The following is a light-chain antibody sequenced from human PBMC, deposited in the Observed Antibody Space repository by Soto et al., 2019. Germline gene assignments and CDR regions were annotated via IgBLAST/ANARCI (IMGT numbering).Light chain of an antibody. CDR2: AVA. Sequence: QSALTQPRSVSGSPGQSVTISCTGTSNAVGAYNYFSCDHQHPARPPKLMIYAVARWPSGVPDRFSGSTSGTTASLTISGLQAEDEADYFCCSYAGGYTYLFGTGTKVTVL. CDR1: SNAVGAYNY. J-gene: IGLJ1*01. V-gene: IGLV2-11*01. CDR3: CSYAGGYTYL.